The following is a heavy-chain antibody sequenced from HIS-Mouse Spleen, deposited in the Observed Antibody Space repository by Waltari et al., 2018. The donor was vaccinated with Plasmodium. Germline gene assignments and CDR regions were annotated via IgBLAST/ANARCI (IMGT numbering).Heavy chain of an antibody. J-gene: IGHJ2*01. CDR3: AREDILTGYYNDYWYFDL. CDR2: ISSSSSYI. CDR1: GFTFSYYR. V-gene: IGHV3-21*01. Sequence: EVQLVESGGGLVKPGGSLRLSCAASGFTFSYYRMNWVRQAPGKGLEWVSSISSSSSYIYYADSVKGRFTISRDNAKNSLYLQMNSLRAEDTAEYYCAREDILTGYYNDYWYFDLWGRGSLVTVSS. D-gene: IGHD3-9*01.